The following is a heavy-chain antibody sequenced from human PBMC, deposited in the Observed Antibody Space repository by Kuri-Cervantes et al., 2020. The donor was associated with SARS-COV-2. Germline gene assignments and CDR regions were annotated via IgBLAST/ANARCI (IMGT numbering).Heavy chain of an antibody. J-gene: IGHJ4*02. D-gene: IGHD1-26*01. CDR1: GFNFSDHY. CDR3: TRGADSGNAGELGY. V-gene: IGHV3-72*01. CDR2: TRNKANFYTT. Sequence: GESLKISCAASGFNFSDHYMDWVRQAPGKGLEWVARTRNKANFYTTEYAASVRGRVTISRDDSKNSLYLVLNSLKTEDTAMYYCTRGADSGNAGELGYWGQGTLVTVSS.